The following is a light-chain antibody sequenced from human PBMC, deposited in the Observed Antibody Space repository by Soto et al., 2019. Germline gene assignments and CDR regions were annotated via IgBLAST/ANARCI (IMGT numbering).Light chain of an antibody. CDR1: QSVSSY. Sequence: EVVLTQSPTTLSLSPGDRATLSCRASQSVSSYLAWYQQKPGQAPRLLIYDAYNRATGIPARFSGSGSGTDFTLTISSLEPEDFAVYYCQQRSIWVTFGGGTKVEIK. J-gene: IGKJ4*01. V-gene: IGKV3-11*01. CDR2: DAY. CDR3: QQRSIWVT.